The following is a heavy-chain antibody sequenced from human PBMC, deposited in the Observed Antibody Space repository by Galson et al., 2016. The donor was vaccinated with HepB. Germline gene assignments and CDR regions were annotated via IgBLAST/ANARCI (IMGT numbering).Heavy chain of an antibody. Sequence: SLRLSCAASGFTFSRSWMTWVRQAPGKGLEWVANIKEDGSEQFYVDSVKGRFTISRDNAKSSLYLHMNSLRAQDTAVYHCAGDPAQRSCNGANCWGAFDIWGQGTMVTVSS. CDR3: AGDPAQRSCNGANCWGAFDI. CDR1: GFTFSRSW. V-gene: IGHV3-7*01. CDR2: IKEDGSEQ. D-gene: IGHD2-15*01. J-gene: IGHJ3*02.